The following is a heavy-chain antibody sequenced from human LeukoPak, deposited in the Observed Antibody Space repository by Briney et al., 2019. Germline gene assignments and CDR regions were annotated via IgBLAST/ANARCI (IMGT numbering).Heavy chain of an antibody. J-gene: IGHJ4*02. V-gene: IGHV3-21*01. CDR3: ARGGASDSSGYYCLDY. CDR1: GFTFSNAW. CDR2: ISSSSSYI. Sequence: KSGGSLRLSCAASGFTFSNAWMNWVRQAPGKGLEWVSSISSSSSYIYYADSVKGRFTISRDNAKNSLYLQMNSLRAEDTAVYYCARGGASDSSGYYCLDYWGQGTLVTVSS. D-gene: IGHD3-22*01.